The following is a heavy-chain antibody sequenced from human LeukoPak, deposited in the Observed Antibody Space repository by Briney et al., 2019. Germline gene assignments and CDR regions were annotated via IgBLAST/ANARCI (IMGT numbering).Heavy chain of an antibody. J-gene: IGHJ4*02. CDR3: AKDISVAAAEGGDFDY. CDR2: ISWNSGSI. D-gene: IGHD6-13*01. CDR1: GFTFDDYA. V-gene: IGHV3-9*01. Sequence: SLRLSCAASGFTFDDYAMHWVRQAPGKGLEWVSGISWNSGSINYADSVKGRFTIFRDNAKNSLYLQMDSLRAEDTAFYYCAKDISVAAAEGGDFDYWGQGTLVTVSS.